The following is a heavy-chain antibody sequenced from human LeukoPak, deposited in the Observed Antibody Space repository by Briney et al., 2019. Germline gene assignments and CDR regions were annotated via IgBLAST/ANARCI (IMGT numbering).Heavy chain of an antibody. CDR3: GRGGVGGYYYMDV. Sequence: VKVSCKASGGTFSSYAISWVRQATGQGLAWMGGIIPIFGTANNAQKFQGRVTITTDESTSSAYMELSSLRSEDTAVYYCGRGGVGGYYYMDVWGKGTTVTVSS. CDR2: IIPIFGTA. CDR1: GGTFSSYA. J-gene: IGHJ6*03. V-gene: IGHV1-69*13. D-gene: IGHD3-16*01.